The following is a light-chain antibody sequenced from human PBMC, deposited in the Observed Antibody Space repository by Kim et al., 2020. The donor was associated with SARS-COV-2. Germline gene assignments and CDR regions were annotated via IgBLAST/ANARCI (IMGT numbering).Light chain of an antibody. CDR1: TLRGYD. CDR2: GKT. CDR3: NSRDSSGNHLV. V-gene: IGLV3-19*01. Sequence: LGLPVRITVQGNTLRGYDASGSRQKPGQAPVLVIYGKTNRPSGIPGRFSGSSSGNTASLTITGAQAEDEANYYCNSRDSSGNHLVFGGGTQLTVL. J-gene: IGLJ2*01.